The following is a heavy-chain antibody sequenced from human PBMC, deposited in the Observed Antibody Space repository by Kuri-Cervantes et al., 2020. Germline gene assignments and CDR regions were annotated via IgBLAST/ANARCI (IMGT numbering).Heavy chain of an antibody. Sequence: GESLKISCAASGFTFSSYWMHWVRQAPGKGLVWVSRINSDGSSTSYADSVKGRFTISRDNAKNTLYLQMNSLRAEDTAVYYCAKMGQVWFGEDWFDPWGQGTLVTVSS. J-gene: IGHJ5*02. CDR3: AKMGQVWFGEDWFDP. V-gene: IGHV3-74*01. CDR2: INSDGSST. D-gene: IGHD3-10*01. CDR1: GFTFSSYW.